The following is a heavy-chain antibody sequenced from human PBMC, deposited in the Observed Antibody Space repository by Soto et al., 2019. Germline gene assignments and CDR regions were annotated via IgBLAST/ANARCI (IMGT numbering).Heavy chain of an antibody. CDR2: IIPIFGTA. CDR1: GGTFSSYA. Sequence: ASVKVSCKASGGTFSSYAISWVRQAPGQGLEWMGGIIPIFGTANYAQKFQGRVTITADESTSTAYMELSSLRSEDTAVYYCARLPTRPKYYFDYWGRGTLVTVSS. CDR3: ARLPTRPKYYFDY. V-gene: IGHV1-69*13. J-gene: IGHJ4*02.